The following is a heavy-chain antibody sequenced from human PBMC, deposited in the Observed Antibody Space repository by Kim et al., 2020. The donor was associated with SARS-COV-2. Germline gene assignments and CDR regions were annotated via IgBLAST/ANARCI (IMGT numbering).Heavy chain of an antibody. V-gene: IGHV3-74*01. J-gene: IGHJ5*02. D-gene: IGHD6-13*01. Sequence: GGSLRLSCEASGFTLTNYWMNWVRQGPGKGLVWVSRSNSDGSVTHYADSVKGRFTISRDNAKNTLFLQLSSLGVEDTAIYYCARGSFQQGFDPWGQGTLVTVSS. CDR2: SNSDGSVT. CDR3: ARGSFQQGFDP. CDR1: GFTLTNYW.